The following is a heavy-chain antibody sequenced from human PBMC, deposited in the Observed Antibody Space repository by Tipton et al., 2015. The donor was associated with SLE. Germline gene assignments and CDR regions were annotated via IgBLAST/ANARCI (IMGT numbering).Heavy chain of an antibody. V-gene: IGHV3-23*01. J-gene: IGHJ4*02. CDR3: AKGSAAVRPYYFDY. Sequence: SLRLSCAASGFTFSDYAMGWVRQAPGKGLEGFSAITDSGSDSYYADSVKGRFTISRDNSKNTLHLQMNSLGGEDTAMYYCAKGSAAVRPYYFDYWGQGALVTVSS. CDR2: ITDSGSDS. D-gene: IGHD2-2*01. CDR1: GFTFSDYA.